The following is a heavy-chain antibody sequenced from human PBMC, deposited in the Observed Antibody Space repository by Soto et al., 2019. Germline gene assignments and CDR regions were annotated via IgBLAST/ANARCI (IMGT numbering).Heavy chain of an antibody. CDR2: MNPNSGTT. CDR3: VRDVVAAAY. Sequence: GASVKVSCKASGYTFTTHNINWVRQATGQGLEWMGWMNPNSGTTGYAQKFQDRITLTRDTSKTTAYMELSSLTFDDTAVYFCVRDVVAAAYWGQGTQVTVSS. J-gene: IGHJ4*01. D-gene: IGHD6-25*01. V-gene: IGHV1-8*02. CDR1: GYTFTTHN.